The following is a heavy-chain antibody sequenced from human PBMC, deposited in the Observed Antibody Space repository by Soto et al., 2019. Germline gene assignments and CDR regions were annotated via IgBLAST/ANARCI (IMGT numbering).Heavy chain of an antibody. V-gene: IGHV4-38-2*01. CDR1: GYSISRGYY. Sequence: PSETLSLTCAVSGYSISRGYYWGWIRQQPGKGLEWIGSISASGSTSYNPSLKSRLTVSVDKSKNQFSLNLRSVTAADTAVYYCARRDRSGFSYWLDTWGQGTLVTVSS. D-gene: IGHD3-22*01. CDR3: ARRDRSGFSYWLDT. J-gene: IGHJ5*02. CDR2: ISASGST.